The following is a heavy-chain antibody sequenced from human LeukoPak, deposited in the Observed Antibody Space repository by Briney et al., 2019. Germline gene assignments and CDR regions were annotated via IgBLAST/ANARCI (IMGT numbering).Heavy chain of an antibody. V-gene: IGHV3-23*01. J-gene: IGHJ5*02. Sequence: GGSLRLSCAASGFTFSSYAMSWVRQAPGKGLEWVSAISGSGGSTYYADSVKGRFTISRGNAKNSLYLQMNSLRAEDTALYHCARARYYDFWSGYEFDPWGQGTLVTVSS. CDR1: GFTFSSYA. CDR3: ARARYYDFWSGYEFDP. CDR2: ISGSGGST. D-gene: IGHD3-3*01.